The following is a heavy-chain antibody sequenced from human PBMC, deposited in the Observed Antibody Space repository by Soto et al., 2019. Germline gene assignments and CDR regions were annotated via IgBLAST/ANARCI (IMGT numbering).Heavy chain of an antibody. V-gene: IGHV3-11*01. CDR1: GFTFSDYY. CDR3: ARGVAVAANTPYLDLFDY. D-gene: IGHD6-19*01. CDR2: ISSSGSTI. Sequence: GGSLRLSCAASGFTFSDYYMSWIRQAPGKGLEWVSYISSSGSTIYYADSVKGRFTISRDNAKNSLYLQMNSLRAEDTAVYYCARGVAVAANTPYLDLFDYWGQGTLVTVSS. J-gene: IGHJ4*02.